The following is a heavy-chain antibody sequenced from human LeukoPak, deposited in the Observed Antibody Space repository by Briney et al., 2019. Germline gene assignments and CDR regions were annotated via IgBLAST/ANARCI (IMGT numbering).Heavy chain of an antibody. CDR2: ISNDGSNK. CDR1: GFTFSSYG. V-gene: IGHV3-30*18. D-gene: IGHD5-18*01. J-gene: IGHJ4*02. CDR3: EKGYSSGFDY. Sequence: PSGSLTLTCAASGFTFSSYGMHWVRQAPGQGLERVAIISNDGSNKYYEDSVKGRFTISTDNSKKTLYLQMNSLRAEAKTVYYCEKGYSSGFDYGGQATLVTLSS.